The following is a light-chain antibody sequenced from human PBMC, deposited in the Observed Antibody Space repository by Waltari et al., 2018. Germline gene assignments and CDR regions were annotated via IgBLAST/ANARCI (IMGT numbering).Light chain of an antibody. V-gene: IGKV1-12*01. Sequence: DIQMTQSPTSVSASVGDRVTITCRASQDILSWLAWYQQKPGKVPKLLISAASGLESGVPSRFSGRGSGTDFTLTISSLQPEDFATYYCQQADRLPLTFGGGTKVEIK. CDR3: QQADRLPLT. CDR2: AAS. J-gene: IGKJ4*01. CDR1: QDILSW.